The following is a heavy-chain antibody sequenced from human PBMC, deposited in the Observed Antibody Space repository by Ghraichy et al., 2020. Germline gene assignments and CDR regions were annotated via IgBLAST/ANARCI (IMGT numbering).Heavy chain of an antibody. CDR1: ADSINSDDW. CDR2: IYHNGNT. V-gene: IGHV4-4*02. D-gene: IGHD2-2*02. Sequence: SETLSLTCAVSADSINSDDWWSWVRQSPGKGLEWIGEIYHNGNTKNYNPSLKSRVTISVDKSKNHFSLKLSSVTAADTAVYYCAKTSIPFTPIDYWGQGTLVTVSS. CDR3: AKTSIPFTPIDY. J-gene: IGHJ4*02.